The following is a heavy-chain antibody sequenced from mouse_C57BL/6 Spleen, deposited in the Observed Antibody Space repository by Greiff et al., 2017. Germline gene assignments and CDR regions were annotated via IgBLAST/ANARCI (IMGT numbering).Heavy chain of an antibody. Sequence: VQLQQSGAELVRPGSSVKLSCTASGYTFTSYWMDWVQQRPGQGLEWIGNIYPSDSETHYNQKFKDKATLTVNKSTSTAYMQLSSLTTEDSAVYYCARSGSSYGAMDYWGQGTSVTVSS. V-gene: IGHV1-61*01. D-gene: IGHD1-1*01. CDR2: IYPSDSET. CDR3: ARSGSSYGAMDY. J-gene: IGHJ4*01. CDR1: GYTFTSYW.